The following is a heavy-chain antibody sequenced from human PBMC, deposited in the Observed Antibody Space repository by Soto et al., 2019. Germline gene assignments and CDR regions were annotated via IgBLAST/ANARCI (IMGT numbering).Heavy chain of an antibody. CDR3: AHKPIYCTGGSCFYFDY. Sequence: QITLKESGPTLVKPTQTLTLTCTFSGFSLSSSGVGVGWIRQPPGKALEGLALIYWDDDKRYSPSLKSRLTITKDHSKDQVVLTMTNMDPVDTATYYCAHKPIYCTGGSCFYFDYWGQGTLVTVSS. CDR1: GFSLSSSGVG. V-gene: IGHV2-5*02. CDR2: IYWDDDK. J-gene: IGHJ4*02. D-gene: IGHD2-15*01.